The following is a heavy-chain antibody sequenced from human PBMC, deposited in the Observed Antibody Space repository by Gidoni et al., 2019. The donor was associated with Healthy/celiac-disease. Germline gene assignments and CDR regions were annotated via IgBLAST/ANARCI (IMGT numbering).Heavy chain of an antibody. V-gene: IGHV3-21*01. Sequence: EVQLVESGGGLVKPGGSIRLSCAASGFPFSSYSMNWVRQAPGKGLEWVSSISSSSSYIYYANSVKGRFTISRDNAKNSLYLQMNSLRAEDTAVYYCARDSTSGSYFPVDYWGQGTLVTVSS. J-gene: IGHJ4*02. D-gene: IGHD1-26*01. CDR3: ARDSTSGSYFPVDY. CDR1: GFPFSSYS. CDR2: ISSSSSYI.